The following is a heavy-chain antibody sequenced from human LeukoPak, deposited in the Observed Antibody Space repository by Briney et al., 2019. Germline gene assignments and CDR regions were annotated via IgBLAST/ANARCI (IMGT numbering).Heavy chain of an antibody. D-gene: IGHD1-26*01. Sequence: SETLSLTCTVSGVSISSYYWSWLRQPPGKGLEWIGYIYTSGSTNYNPSLKSRVTISVDTSKNQFSLKLSSVTAADTAVYYCARQRAGRGAFDYWGQGTLVTVSS. J-gene: IGHJ4*02. CDR1: GVSISSYY. CDR2: IYTSGST. CDR3: ARQRAGRGAFDY. V-gene: IGHV4-4*09.